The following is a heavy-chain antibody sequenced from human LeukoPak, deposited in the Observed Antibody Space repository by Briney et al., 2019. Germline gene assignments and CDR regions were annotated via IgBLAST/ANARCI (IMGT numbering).Heavy chain of an antibody. J-gene: IGHJ4*02. Sequence: GGSLRLSCAASGFTFSSYAMHWVRQAPGKGLEWVAVISYDGSNKYYAESIKGRFTISRDNSKSTLYLQMNSLRVEDTAVYYCTKVRSGSSSWALRVFDYWGQGALVTVSS. CDR1: GFTFSSYA. CDR2: ISYDGSNK. D-gene: IGHD6-13*01. V-gene: IGHV3-30-3*01. CDR3: TKVRSGSSSWALRVFDY.